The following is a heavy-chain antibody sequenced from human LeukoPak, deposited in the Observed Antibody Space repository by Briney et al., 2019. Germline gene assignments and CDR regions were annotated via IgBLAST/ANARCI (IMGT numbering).Heavy chain of an antibody. V-gene: IGHV3-21*01. CDR1: GFTFSSYS. CDR2: ISSSSSYI. D-gene: IGHD3-10*01. Sequence: GGSLRLSCAASGFTFSSYSMNWVRQAPGKGLEWVSSISSSSSYIYYADSVKGCFTISRDNPKNSLYLQMNSLRAEDTAVYYCARDRDVTYYYYGMDVWGQGTTVTVSS. CDR3: ARDRDVTYYYYGMDV. J-gene: IGHJ6*02.